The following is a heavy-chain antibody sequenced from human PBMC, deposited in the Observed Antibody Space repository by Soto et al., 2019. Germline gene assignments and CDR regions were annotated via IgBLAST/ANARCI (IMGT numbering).Heavy chain of an antibody. CDR1: GFTVGSNY. Sequence: GGSLRLSCAASGFTVGSNYMSWVRQAPGKGLEWVSVIYSGGTPYYADSVKGRFTISRENSNNTLYLHMNNLRAEDTAVYYCARSTYYDILTGSYYYYAMDVWGQGTTVTVSS. D-gene: IGHD3-9*01. CDR3: ARSTYYDILTGSYYYYAMDV. V-gene: IGHV3-53*01. CDR2: IYSGGTP. J-gene: IGHJ6*02.